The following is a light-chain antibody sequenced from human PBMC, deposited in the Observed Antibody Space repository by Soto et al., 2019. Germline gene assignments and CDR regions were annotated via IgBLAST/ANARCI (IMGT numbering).Light chain of an antibody. CDR2: AVS. Sequence: QSALTQPASVSGSPGQSITISCTGTSSDVGGYNYVSWYQQHPGKAPKLIIYAVSNRPSGVSSRFSGSKSGNTASLTISGLQAEDEADYYCNSYTTGSTKFGGGTKLTVL. CDR1: SSDVGGYNY. J-gene: IGLJ3*02. V-gene: IGLV2-14*01. CDR3: NSYTTGSTK.